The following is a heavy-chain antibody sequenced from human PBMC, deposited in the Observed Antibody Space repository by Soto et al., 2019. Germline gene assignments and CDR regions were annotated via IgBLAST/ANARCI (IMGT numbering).Heavy chain of an antibody. V-gene: IGHV1-3*01. J-gene: IGHJ4*02. Sequence: GASVKVSCKASGYTFTSYAMHWVRQAPGQRLEWMGWINAGNGNTKYSQKFQGRVTITRDTSASTAYMELSSLRSEDTAVYYCARVLIPVQYGDSHFDYWGQGALVTVSS. CDR1: GYTFTSYA. D-gene: IGHD4-17*01. CDR3: ARVLIPVQYGDSHFDY. CDR2: INAGNGNT.